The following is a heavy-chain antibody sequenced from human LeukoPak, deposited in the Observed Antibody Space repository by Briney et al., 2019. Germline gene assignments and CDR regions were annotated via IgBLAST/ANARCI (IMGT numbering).Heavy chain of an antibody. J-gene: IGHJ4*02. Sequence: SQTLSLTCTVSGGSISSGDYYWSWIRQPPGKGLEWIGYTYYSGSTYYNPSLKSRVTISVDTSKNQFSLKLSSVTAADTAVYYCARGGGYSSSWYLDFDYWGQGTLVTVSS. CDR2: TYYSGST. CDR3: ARGGGYSSSWYLDFDY. D-gene: IGHD6-13*01. V-gene: IGHV4-30-4*01. CDR1: GGSISSGDYY.